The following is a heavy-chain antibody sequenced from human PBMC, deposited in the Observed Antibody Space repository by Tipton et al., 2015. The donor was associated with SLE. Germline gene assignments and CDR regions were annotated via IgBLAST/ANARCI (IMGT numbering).Heavy chain of an antibody. CDR3: ARDSDGGNSGGPFDY. Sequence: TLSLTCTVSGGSISSGDYYWSWIRQPPGKGLEWIGYIYYSGSTYYNPSLKSRVTISVDTSKNQFSLKLGSVTAADTAVYYCARDSDGGNSGGPFDYWGQGTLATVSS. CDR1: GGSISSGDYY. CDR2: IYYSGST. V-gene: IGHV4-30-4*01. D-gene: IGHD4-23*01. J-gene: IGHJ4*02.